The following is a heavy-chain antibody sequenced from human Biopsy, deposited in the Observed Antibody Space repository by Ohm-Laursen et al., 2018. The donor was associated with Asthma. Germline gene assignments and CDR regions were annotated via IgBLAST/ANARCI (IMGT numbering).Heavy chain of an antibody. D-gene: IGHD3-3*02. CDR2: IKHDGREK. Sequence: SLRLSCAASGFTFGGYWMSWVRQVPGKGLEWVANIKHDGREKNHVDSLKGRFTISRDNAKNSLYLQMDSLRAEDTAVYYCARTFHFWSPYHAEHYQLWGQGTLVTVSS. CDR1: GFTFGGYW. CDR3: ARTFHFWSPYHAEHYQL. V-gene: IGHV3-7*01. J-gene: IGHJ1*01.